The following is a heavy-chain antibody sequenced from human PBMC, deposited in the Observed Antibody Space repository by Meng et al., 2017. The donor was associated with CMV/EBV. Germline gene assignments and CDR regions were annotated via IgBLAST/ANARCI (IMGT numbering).Heavy chain of an antibody. J-gene: IGHJ4*02. CDR2: IIPISGTT. CDR3: ASQGQKVDY. V-gene: IGHV1-69*12. Sequence: QGQLVQSGAGGKKPGSSVKVSCKASGGNLRTYAISWVRQAPGQGLEWMGGIIPISGTTNYAQKFQGRVTITADLSTSTAYIELSSLRSEDTAMYYCASQGQKVDYWGQGTLVTVSS. CDR1: GGNLRTYA.